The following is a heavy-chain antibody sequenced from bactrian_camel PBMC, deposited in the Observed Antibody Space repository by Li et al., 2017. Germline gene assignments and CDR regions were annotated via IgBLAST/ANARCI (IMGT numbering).Heavy chain of an antibody. CDR3: VKDQTPYGEGPNGDFGD. D-gene: IGHD5*01. V-gene: IGHV3S31*01. CDR2: INTAGVRT. J-gene: IGHJ6*01. CDR1: GFAFSKYS. Sequence: DVQLVESGGDLVPPGGSLRLSCTASGFAFSKYSMIWARQAPGEGLEWVSAINTAGVRTYYANSVKGRFTVSRDNANNTLYLQLNSLKPEDRAMYYCVKDQTPYGEGPNGDFGDWGQGTQVTVS.